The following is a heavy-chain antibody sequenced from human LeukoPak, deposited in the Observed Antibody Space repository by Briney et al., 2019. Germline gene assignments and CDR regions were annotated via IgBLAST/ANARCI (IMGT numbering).Heavy chain of an antibody. D-gene: IGHD2-2*01. CDR1: GFTFNTQA. J-gene: IGHJ4*02. V-gene: IGHV3-30-3*01. CDR2: ISKDGSNK. CDR3: VRGGPCTSPSCSRGLYYFDY. Sequence: GGSLRLSCTPSGFTFNTQALHWVRQAPGRGLEWVALISKDGSNKYYADSVKGRFTVSRDNSDNTLYLQMSSLRAEDTAMYYRVRGGPCTSPSCSRGLYYFDYWGQGTLVTVSS.